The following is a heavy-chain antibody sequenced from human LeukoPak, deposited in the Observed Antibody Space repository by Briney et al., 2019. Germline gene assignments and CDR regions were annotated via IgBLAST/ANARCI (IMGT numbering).Heavy chain of an antibody. D-gene: IGHD2-15*01. V-gene: IGHV3-30*03. Sequence: GWSLRLSCAASGFTFRDYGMHWVRLAPGNGLEWVALISYDGSKEFYADSVKGRFTVSGDNSKNTLYLQMNSLRTEDTAVYYCALDKIAGGDHWGQGTLVTVSS. CDR1: GFTFRDYG. J-gene: IGHJ4*02. CDR2: ISYDGSKE. CDR3: ALDKIAGGDH.